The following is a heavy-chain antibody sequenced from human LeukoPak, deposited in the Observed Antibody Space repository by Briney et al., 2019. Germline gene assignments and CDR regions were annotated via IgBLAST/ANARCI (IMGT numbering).Heavy chain of an antibody. CDR1: GFNFSIYG. V-gene: IGHV3-30*02. D-gene: IGHD3-3*01. J-gene: IGHJ4*02. Sequence: GGSLRLSCAASGFNFSIYGMHWVRQAPGKGLEWVTFVRYDQSATVYADSVQGRFAISRDNSKNTVYLQMNSLRVEVTALYFCVKDQGECPGSRCYLRFLEYWGQGTLVIVSS. CDR3: VKDQGECPGSRCYLRFLEY. CDR2: VRYDQSAT.